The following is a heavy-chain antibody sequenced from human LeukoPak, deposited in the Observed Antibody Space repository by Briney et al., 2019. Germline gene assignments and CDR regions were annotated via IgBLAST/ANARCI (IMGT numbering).Heavy chain of an antibody. CDR3: AAAGSSGWTDFDY. Sequence: SVKVSCKASGGTFSSYAISWVRQAPGQGLEGMGGIIPIFGTANYAQKFQGRVTITADESTSTAYMELSSLRSEDTAVYYCAAAGSSGWTDFDYWGQGTLVTVSS. V-gene: IGHV1-69*13. D-gene: IGHD6-19*01. J-gene: IGHJ4*02. CDR2: IIPIFGTA. CDR1: GGTFSSYA.